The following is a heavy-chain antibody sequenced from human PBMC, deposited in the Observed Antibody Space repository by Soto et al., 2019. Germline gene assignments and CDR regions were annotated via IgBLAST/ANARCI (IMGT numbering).Heavy chain of an antibody. CDR2: IGTAGDT. J-gene: IGHJ4*02. Sequence: EVQLVESGGGLVQPGGSLRLSYAASGFTFSSYDMHWVRQATGKGLEWVSSIGTAGDTYYPGSVKGRFTISRENAKNSLYLQMNSLRAADTAVYYCARVGRLRFFDYWGQGTLVTVSS. V-gene: IGHV3-13*04. CDR1: GFTFSSYD. D-gene: IGHD5-12*01. CDR3: ARVGRLRFFDY.